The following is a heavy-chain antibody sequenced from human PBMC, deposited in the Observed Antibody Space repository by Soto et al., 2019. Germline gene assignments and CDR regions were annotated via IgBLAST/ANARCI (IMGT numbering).Heavy chain of an antibody. V-gene: IGHV3-33*01. CDR1: GFTFSSYG. CDR2: IWYDGSNK. D-gene: IGHD6-6*01. J-gene: IGHJ4*02. CDR3: ARDHPYSSSAPFDY. Sequence: PGGSLRLSCAASGFTFSSYGMHWVRQAPGKGLEWVAVIWYDGSNKYYADSVKGRFTISRDNSKNTLYLQMNSLRAEDTAVYYCARDHPYSSSAPFDYWGQGTLVTVSS.